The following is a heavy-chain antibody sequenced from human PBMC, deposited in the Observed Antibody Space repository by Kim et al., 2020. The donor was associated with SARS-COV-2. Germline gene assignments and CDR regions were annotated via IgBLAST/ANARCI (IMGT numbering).Heavy chain of an antibody. V-gene: IGHV4-39*07. J-gene: IGHJ4*02. CDR3: ARDPRLGYCSGGSCYPN. Sequence: LKSRVTISVDTSNNQFSLKLSSVTAADTAVYYCARDPRLGYCSGGSCYPNWGQGTLVTVSS. D-gene: IGHD2-15*01.